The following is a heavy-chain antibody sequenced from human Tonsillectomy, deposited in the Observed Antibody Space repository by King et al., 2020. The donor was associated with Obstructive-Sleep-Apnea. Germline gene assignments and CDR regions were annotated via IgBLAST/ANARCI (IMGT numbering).Heavy chain of an antibody. V-gene: IGHV3-48*04. CDR3: ARDYCSSTSCYAAYGMDV. D-gene: IGHD2-2*01. J-gene: IGHJ6*02. CDR1: GFTFSSYS. CDR2: ISSSSSTI. Sequence: VQLVESGGGLVQPGGSLRLSCAASGFTFSSYSMNWVRQAPGKGLEWVSYISSSSSTIYYADSVKGRFTISRDNAKNSLYLQMNSLRAEDTAVYYCARDYCSSTSCYAAYGMDVWGQGTTVTVSS.